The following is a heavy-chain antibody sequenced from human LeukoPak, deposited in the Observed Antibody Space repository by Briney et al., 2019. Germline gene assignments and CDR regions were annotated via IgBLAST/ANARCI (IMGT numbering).Heavy chain of an antibody. CDR3: GRVANSGGMYFDY. CDR2: IFYRGNT. CDR1: GASISDYY. V-gene: IGHV4-59*01. J-gene: IGHJ4*02. D-gene: IGHD4-23*01. Sequence: KASETLSLTCTVPGASISDYYWSWTRQPPEKGLEWIGYIFYRGNTNYNPSLKSRVTMSLDTSKNQFSLKLKSVTAADTAVYYCGRVANSGGMYFDYWGQGTLVTVSS.